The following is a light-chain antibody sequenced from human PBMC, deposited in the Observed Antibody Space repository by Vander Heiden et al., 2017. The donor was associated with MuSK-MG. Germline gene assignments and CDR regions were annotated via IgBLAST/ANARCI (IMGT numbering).Light chain of an antibody. CDR2: DAS. CDR1: QSVSSY. V-gene: IGKV3-11*01. Sequence: EIVLTQSPATLSLSPGERATLSCRASQSVSSYLAWYQQKPGQAPRLLIYDASNRATGIPDRFSGSGSGTDFTLTISSLEAEDFAVYYWQQRSNWLTFGGGTKVEIK. CDR3: QQRSNWLT. J-gene: IGKJ4*01.